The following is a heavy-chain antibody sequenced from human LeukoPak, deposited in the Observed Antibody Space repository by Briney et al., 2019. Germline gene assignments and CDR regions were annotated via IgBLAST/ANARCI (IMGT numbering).Heavy chain of an antibody. J-gene: IGHJ3*02. Sequence: GASVKVSCKASGGTFSSYAISWVRQAPGQGLEWMGGIIPIFGTANYAQKFQGRVTITADESTSTAYMELSSLRSEDTAVYYCARDSSGYYPVRATAEGAFDIWGQGTMVTVSS. D-gene: IGHD3-22*01. CDR1: GGTFSSYA. CDR2: IIPIFGTA. CDR3: ARDSSGYYPVRATAEGAFDI. V-gene: IGHV1-69*13.